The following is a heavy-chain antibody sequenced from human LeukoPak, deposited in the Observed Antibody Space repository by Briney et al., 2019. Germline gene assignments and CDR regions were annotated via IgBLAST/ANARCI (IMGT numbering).Heavy chain of an antibody. D-gene: IGHD3-10*01. J-gene: IGHJ4*02. Sequence: PGTSLRLSCAASGFTFSSYGMHWVRQAPGKGLEWVAVIWNDGSNKYYTDSVKGRFIISRDNSKNTLFLQMNTLRAEDTAVYYCARVIRGNYGSDYWGQGTLVTVSS. CDR2: IWNDGSNK. V-gene: IGHV3-33*01. CDR1: GFTFSSYG. CDR3: ARVIRGNYGSDY.